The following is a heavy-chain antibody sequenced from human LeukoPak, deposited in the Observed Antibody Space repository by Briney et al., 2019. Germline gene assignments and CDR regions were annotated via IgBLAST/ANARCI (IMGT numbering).Heavy chain of an antibody. D-gene: IGHD6-19*01. Sequence: GSSVKVSCKASGGTFSSYAISWVRQAPGQGLEWMGGIIPIFGTANYAQKFLGRVTITTDESTSTAYMELSSLRSEDTAVYYCARSVIGYSSGYFDYWGQGTLVTVSS. V-gene: IGHV1-69*05. CDR1: GGTFSSYA. J-gene: IGHJ4*02. CDR3: ARSVIGYSSGYFDY. CDR2: IIPIFGTA.